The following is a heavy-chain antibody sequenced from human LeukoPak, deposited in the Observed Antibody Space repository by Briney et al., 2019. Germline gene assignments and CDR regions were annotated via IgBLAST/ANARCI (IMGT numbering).Heavy chain of an antibody. Sequence: GGSLRLSCAASGFTFSSYSMNWVRQAPGRGLEWVSSISSSSSYIYYADSVKGRFTISRDNAKNSLYLQMNSLRAEDTAVYYCAREGPQVTRTRLPFDYWGQGTLVTVSS. CDR1: GFTFSSYS. J-gene: IGHJ4*02. CDR3: AREGPQVTRTRLPFDY. V-gene: IGHV3-21*01. CDR2: ISSSSSYI. D-gene: IGHD2-21*02.